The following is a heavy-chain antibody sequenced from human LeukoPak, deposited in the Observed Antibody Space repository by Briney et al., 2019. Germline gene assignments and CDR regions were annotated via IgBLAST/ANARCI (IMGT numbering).Heavy chain of an antibody. J-gene: IGHJ3*02. D-gene: IGHD3-22*01. CDR1: GFSFTTYW. Sequence: GGSLRLSCAASGFSFTTYWMSWVRQAPGKGLEWVANIKQDGTEKYYVDSVKGRFTISRDNSKNTLYVQMNSLRAEDTAIYYCAKVMSGDSSGYYYGQSAFDIWGQGTMVTVPS. CDR2: IKQDGTEK. CDR3: AKVMSGDSSGYYYGQSAFDI. V-gene: IGHV3-7*03.